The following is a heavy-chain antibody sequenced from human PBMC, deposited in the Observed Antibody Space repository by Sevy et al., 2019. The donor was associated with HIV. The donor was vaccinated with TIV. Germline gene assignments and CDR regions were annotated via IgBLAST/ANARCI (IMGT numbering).Heavy chain of an antibody. CDR3: AGENAWGRGYS. J-gene: IGHJ4*02. CDR2: IYYNGHI. D-gene: IGHD1-26*01. CDR1: GGSITSLY. Sequence: SETLSLTCTVSGGSITSLYCNWIRQPPGKGLEWIANIYYNGHINYNPPLKSRVTLSLDTSKNQFSLRLSSVTAADTAMYYCAGENAWGRGYSWGQGTLVTVSS. V-gene: IGHV4-59*08.